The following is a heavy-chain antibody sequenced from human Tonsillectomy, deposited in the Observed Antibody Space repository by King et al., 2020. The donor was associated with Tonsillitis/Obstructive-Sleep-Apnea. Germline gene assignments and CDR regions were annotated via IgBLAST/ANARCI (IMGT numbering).Heavy chain of an antibody. V-gene: IGHV4-59*01. CDR2: IYYSGST. CDR3: ARDNYYDSSGYYGFDY. Sequence: QLQESGPGLVKPSETLSLTCTVSGGSISSYYWSWIRQPPGKGLEWIGYIYYSGSTNYNPSLKSRVTISVDTSKNQFSLKLSSVTAADTAVYYCARDNYYDSSGYYGFDYWGQGTLVTVSS. J-gene: IGHJ4*02. D-gene: IGHD3-22*01. CDR1: GGSISSYY.